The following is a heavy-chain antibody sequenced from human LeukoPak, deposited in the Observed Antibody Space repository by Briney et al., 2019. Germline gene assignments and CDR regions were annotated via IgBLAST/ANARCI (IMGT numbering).Heavy chain of an antibody. Sequence: GGSLRLSCVVSGFTFSNYAMHWVRQAPGKGLEWVSYISSSGSTIHYADSVKGRFTISRDNAKNSLYLQMNSLRAEDTAVYYCARDYFTFGGVIVASWGQGTLVTVSS. CDR3: ARDYFTFGGVIVAS. D-gene: IGHD3-16*02. CDR2: ISSSGSTI. V-gene: IGHV3-48*04. J-gene: IGHJ5*02. CDR1: GFTFSNYA.